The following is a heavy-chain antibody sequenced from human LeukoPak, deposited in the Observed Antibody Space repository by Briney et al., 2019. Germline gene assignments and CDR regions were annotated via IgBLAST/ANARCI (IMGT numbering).Heavy chain of an antibody. CDR2: INSDGGGT. Sequence: GGSLRLSCAASGFTFSSYWMHWVRQGPGKGLVWVSRINSDGGGTTYADSVKGRFTISRDNAKNTLYLQMNSLRAEDTAVYYCARASSAWFTPPDYWGQGTLVTVSS. CDR1: GFTFSSYW. V-gene: IGHV3-74*01. J-gene: IGHJ4*02. D-gene: IGHD6-19*01. CDR3: ARASSAWFTPPDY.